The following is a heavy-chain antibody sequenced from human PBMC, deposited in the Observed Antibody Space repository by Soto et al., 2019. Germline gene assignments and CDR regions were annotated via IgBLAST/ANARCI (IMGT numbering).Heavy chain of an antibody. CDR2: INPNSGGT. Sequence: GASVKVSCKASGYTFTGYYMHLVGQAPGQGLEWMGWINPNSGGTNYAQKFQGWVTMTRDTSISTAYMELSRLRSDDTAVYYCARGHYDILTGYYKTYYFDYWGQGTLVTVSS. CDR1: GYTFTGYY. J-gene: IGHJ4*02. V-gene: IGHV1-2*04. D-gene: IGHD3-9*01. CDR3: ARGHYDILTGYYKTYYFDY.